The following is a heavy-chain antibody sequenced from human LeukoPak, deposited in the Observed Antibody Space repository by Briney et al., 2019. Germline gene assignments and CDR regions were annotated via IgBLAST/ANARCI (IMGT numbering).Heavy chain of an antibody. V-gene: IGHV4-34*01. CDR1: GGSFSGYY. J-gene: IGHJ5*02. CDR2: INHSRST. CDR3: ARGASIAARNWFDP. D-gene: IGHD6-6*01. Sequence: TSETLSLTCAVYGGSFSGYYWSWLRQPPGKGLEWVGEINHSRSTNYNPSLKSRVTISVDTSKNQFSLKLSSVTAADTAVYYCARGASIAARNWFDPWGQGTLATVSS.